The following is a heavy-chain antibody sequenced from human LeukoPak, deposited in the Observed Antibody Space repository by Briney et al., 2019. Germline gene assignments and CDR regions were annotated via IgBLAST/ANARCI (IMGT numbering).Heavy chain of an antibody. D-gene: IGHD5-12*01. CDR3: AGSNIVAKNGDY. CDR1: GGSFSGYY. J-gene: IGHJ4*02. Sequence: SETLSLTCAVYGGSFSGYYWSWIRQPTGKGLEWIGEINHSGSTNYNPSLKSRVTISVDTSKNQFSLKLSSVTAADTAVYYCAGSNIVAKNGDYWGQGTLVTVSS. V-gene: IGHV4-34*01. CDR2: INHSGST.